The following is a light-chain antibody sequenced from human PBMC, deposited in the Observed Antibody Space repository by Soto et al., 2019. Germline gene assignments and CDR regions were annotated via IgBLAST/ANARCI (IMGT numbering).Light chain of an antibody. CDR1: QSVSSN. CDR2: GAS. V-gene: IGKV3-15*01. Sequence: EIVMTQSPVTLSVSPGGRAILSCRASQSVSSNLACYRQKPGQAPRLLIYGASTRATGIPARFSGSGSGTEFTLTISGLQSEDFAVYYCHQYNMWPPLIFGGGTKVDIK. J-gene: IGKJ4*01. CDR3: HQYNMWPPLI.